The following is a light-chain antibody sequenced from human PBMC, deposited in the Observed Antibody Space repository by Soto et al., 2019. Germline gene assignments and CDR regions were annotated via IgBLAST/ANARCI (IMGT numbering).Light chain of an antibody. CDR3: QQLKSYPLS. J-gene: IGKJ4*01. Sequence: DIQLTQSPSFLSASVGDRVTITCRTSQDISSYLAWYQQKPGKAPQLLISAASTLQSGVPSRFSGSGSLTEFTLTISSLQPEDFATYYCQQLKSYPLSFGGGTKVEI. CDR1: QDISSY. CDR2: AAS. V-gene: IGKV1-9*01.